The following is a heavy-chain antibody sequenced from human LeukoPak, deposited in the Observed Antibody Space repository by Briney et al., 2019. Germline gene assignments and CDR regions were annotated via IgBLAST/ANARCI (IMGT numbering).Heavy chain of an antibody. Sequence: SETLSLTCAVYGGSFSGYYWSWIRQPPGKGLEWIGEIDHSGSTNYNPSLKSRVTISVDTSKNQFSLKLSSVTAADTAVYYCAREQTGIASFDYWGQGTLVTVSS. D-gene: IGHD1-14*01. V-gene: IGHV4-34*01. CDR1: GGSFSGYY. J-gene: IGHJ4*02. CDR3: AREQTGIASFDY. CDR2: IDHSGST.